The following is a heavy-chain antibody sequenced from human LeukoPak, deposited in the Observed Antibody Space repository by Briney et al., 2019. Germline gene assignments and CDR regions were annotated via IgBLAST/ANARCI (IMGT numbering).Heavy chain of an antibody. V-gene: IGHV3-33*01. Sequence: GGSLRLSCAASGFTFSSYGMHWVRQAPGKGLVWVAVIWYDGSNKYYADSVKGRFTISRDNSKNTLYLQMNSLRAEDTAVYYCARDYDFWGNNWFDPWGQGTLVTVSS. J-gene: IGHJ5*02. D-gene: IGHD3/OR15-3a*01. CDR1: GFTFSSYG. CDR2: IWYDGSNK. CDR3: ARDYDFWGNNWFDP.